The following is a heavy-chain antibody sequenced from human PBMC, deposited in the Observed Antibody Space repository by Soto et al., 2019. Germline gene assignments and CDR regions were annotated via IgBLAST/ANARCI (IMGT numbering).Heavy chain of an antibody. CDR1: GYIFSNHH. D-gene: IGHD3-16*01. CDR2: INPSGGST. CDR3: ARGGSWGFDY. J-gene: IGHJ4*02. V-gene: IGHV1-46*03. Sequence: QVQLVQSGAEVKKPGASVRVSCQASGYIFSNHHIQWLRQAPGQGLEWMGIINPSGGSTNYAQKFQGRVSMTRDTSTTTVYMELSSLSSEDTAVYVCARGGSWGFDYWGQGTLVTVSS.